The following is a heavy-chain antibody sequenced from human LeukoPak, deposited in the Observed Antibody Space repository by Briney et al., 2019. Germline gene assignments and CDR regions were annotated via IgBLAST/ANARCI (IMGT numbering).Heavy chain of an antibody. CDR3: ATAFKYGSGSYYFDY. D-gene: IGHD3-10*01. CDR1: GYTFTGYH. Sequence: ASVKVSCKASGYTFTGYHMHWVRQAPGQGLEWMGWINPNSGGTNYAQKFQGRVTMTRDTSISTAYMELSRLRSDDTAVYYCATAFKYGSGSYYFDYWGQGTLVTVSS. V-gene: IGHV1-2*02. CDR2: INPNSGGT. J-gene: IGHJ4*02.